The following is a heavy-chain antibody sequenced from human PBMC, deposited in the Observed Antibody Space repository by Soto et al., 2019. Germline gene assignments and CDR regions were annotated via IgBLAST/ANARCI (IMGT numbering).Heavy chain of an antibody. J-gene: IGHJ6*02. CDR1: GYSFTGYW. D-gene: IGHD3-3*01. V-gene: IGHV5-51*01. CDR2: IYPGDSDT. Sequence: GESLKISCKGSGYSFTGYWIGWVRQMPGKGLEWMGIIYPGDSDTRYSPSFQGQVTISADKSISTAYLQWSSLKASDTAMYYCARQSVVLRFLEWLSHDGMDVWGQGTTVTVSS. CDR3: ARQSVVLRFLEWLSHDGMDV.